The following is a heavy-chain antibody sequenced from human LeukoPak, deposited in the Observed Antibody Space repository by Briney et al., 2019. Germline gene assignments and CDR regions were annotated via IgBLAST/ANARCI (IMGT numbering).Heavy chain of an antibody. CDR3: QSGYSGYGTRYFDY. CDR2: ISYDGSNK. J-gene: IGHJ4*02. Sequence: GGSLRLSCAASGFTFSSYGMHWVRQAPGKGLEWVAVISYDGSNKYYADSVKGRFTISRDNSKNTLYLQMNSLRAEDTAVYYCQSGYSGYGTRYFDYWGQGTLVTVSS. D-gene: IGHD5-12*01. CDR1: GFTFSSYG. V-gene: IGHV3-30*19.